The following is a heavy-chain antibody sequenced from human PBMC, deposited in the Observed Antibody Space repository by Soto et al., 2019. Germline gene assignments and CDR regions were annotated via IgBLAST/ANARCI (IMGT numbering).Heavy chain of an antibody. CDR3: ARVSRRYGTYSFWFGP. Sequence: QVQLQESGPGLVKPSETLSLTCIVSGDSVNRGAHYWSWIRQSPGTGLERIGYISSSVTTTYSHSMRSGISIPSNTSRNLISLRVTSVTAADTAIYYCARVSRRYGTYSFWFGPWAQGTLVTLSS. D-gene: IGHD1-1*01. V-gene: IGHV4-61*08. J-gene: IGHJ5*02. CDR2: ISSSVTT. CDR1: GDSVNRGAHY.